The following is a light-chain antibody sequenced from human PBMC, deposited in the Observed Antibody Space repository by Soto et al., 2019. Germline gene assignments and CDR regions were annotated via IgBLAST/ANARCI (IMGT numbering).Light chain of an antibody. CDR1: RSMRTY. Sequence: DIQMTQSPSSLSASVGDRVNITCRASRSMRTYLNWYQQKPGRAPRLLIFGASSLQSGVPVRFSGSGSGTDFTLTISSLQAEDSACYFCQQSYSIPWTFGQGTKVEI. CDR3: QQSYSIPWT. CDR2: GAS. J-gene: IGKJ1*01. V-gene: IGKV1-39*01.